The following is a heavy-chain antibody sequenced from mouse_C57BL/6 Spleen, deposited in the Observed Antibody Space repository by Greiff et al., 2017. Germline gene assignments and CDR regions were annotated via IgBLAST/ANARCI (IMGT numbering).Heavy chain of an antibody. CDR1: GYAFSSSW. V-gene: IGHV1-82*01. CDR3: ARAGDYDTMDY. D-gene: IGHD2-4*01. CDR2: IYPGDGDT. Sequence: QVQLQQSGPELVKPGASVKISCKASGYAFSSSWLNWVKQRPGKGLEWIGRIYPGDGDTNYNGKFKGKATLTADKSSSTAYMQLSSLTSEDSAVYFCARAGDYDTMDYWGQGTSGTVSS. J-gene: IGHJ4*01.